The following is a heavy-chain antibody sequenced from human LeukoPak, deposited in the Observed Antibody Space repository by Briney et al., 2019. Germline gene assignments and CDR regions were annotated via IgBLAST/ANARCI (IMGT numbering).Heavy chain of an antibody. CDR2: ISGSGGST. D-gene: IGHD4-17*01. Sequence: PGGSLRLSCAASGFTFSSYAMSWVRQAPGKGLEWVSAISGSGGSTYYADSVKGRFTISRDNSKNTLYLQMNSLRAEDTAVYYCAKASYGDSTKYYFDYWGQGTLVTVSS. J-gene: IGHJ4*02. CDR1: GFTFSSYA. CDR3: AKASYGDSTKYYFDY. V-gene: IGHV3-23*01.